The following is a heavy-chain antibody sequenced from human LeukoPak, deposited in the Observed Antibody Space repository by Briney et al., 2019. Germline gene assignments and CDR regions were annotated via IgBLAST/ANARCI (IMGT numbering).Heavy chain of an antibody. J-gene: IGHJ6*03. CDR3: ARVSWFPGTSYYYMDV. Sequence: PSETLSLTCTVSGGSISSYYWSWIRQPPGKGLVWIGYIHYSGSTNYNPSLKSRVTISVDTSKNQSSLNLTSVTAADSAVYYCARVSWFPGTSYYYMDVWGKGTTVTVSS. CDR2: IHYSGST. CDR1: GGSISSYY. V-gene: IGHV4-59*01. D-gene: IGHD1-1*01.